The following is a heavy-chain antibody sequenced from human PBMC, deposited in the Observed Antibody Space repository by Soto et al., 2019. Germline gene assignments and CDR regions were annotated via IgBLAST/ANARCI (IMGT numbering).Heavy chain of an antibody. CDR2: IYSGGST. CDR1: GFTVSSNY. V-gene: IGHV3-53*01. CDR3: SIHWGYNLNDTQVAFDI. J-gene: IGHJ3*02. Sequence: GGSLRLSCAASGFTVSSNYMSWVRQAPGKGLEWVSVIYSGGSTYYADSVKGRFTISRDNSKNTLYLQMNSLRAEDTAVYYCSIHWGYNLNDTQVAFDIWGKGTMVTVSS. D-gene: IGHD1-20*01.